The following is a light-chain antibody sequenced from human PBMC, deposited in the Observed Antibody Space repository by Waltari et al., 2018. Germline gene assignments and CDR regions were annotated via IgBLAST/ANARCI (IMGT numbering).Light chain of an antibody. Sequence: DIQMTQSPSSLSASVGDRVTITCRASQGISNWLAWYQQKPGKAPKLLIYRASNLETWVPSRFSGSGSGTDFTLTISSLQPEDIATYYCQQHDNSPPTFGQGTKVEIK. J-gene: IGKJ1*01. CDR3: QQHDNSPPT. CDR2: RAS. V-gene: IGKV1-33*01. CDR1: QGISNW.